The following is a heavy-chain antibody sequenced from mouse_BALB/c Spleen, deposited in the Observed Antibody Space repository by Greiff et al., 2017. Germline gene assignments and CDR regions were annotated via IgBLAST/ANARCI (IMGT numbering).Heavy chain of an antibody. CDR1: GYSITSGYY. CDR3: ARDGYGYDYDWYFDV. D-gene: IGHD2-4*01. CDR2: ISYDGSN. J-gene: IGHJ1*01. Sequence: EVQLVESGPGLVKPSQSLSLTCSVTGYSITSGYYWNWIRQFPGNKLEWMGYISYDGSNNYNPSLKNRISITRDTSKNQFFLKLNSVTTEDTATYYCARDGYGYDYDWYFDVWGAGTTVTVSS. V-gene: IGHV3-6*02.